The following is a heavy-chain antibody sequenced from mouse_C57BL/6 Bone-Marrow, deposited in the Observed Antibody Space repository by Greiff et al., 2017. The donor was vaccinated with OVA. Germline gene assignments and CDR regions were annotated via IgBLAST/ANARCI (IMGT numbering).Heavy chain of an antibody. CDR3: ARNRNYYGLYYFDY. J-gene: IGHJ2*01. V-gene: IGHV2-2*01. CDR1: GFPFPSYG. CDR2: IWSGGCT. Sequence: QVQLKESGPGLVQPSQSLSITCTVSGFPFPSYGVHWVRQSPGKGLEWLGVIWSGGCTDYNAAFISRLSISKYNSMSQVFLKMNSLQADDTAIYYCARNRNYYGLYYFDYWGQGTTLTVSS. D-gene: IGHD1-1*01.